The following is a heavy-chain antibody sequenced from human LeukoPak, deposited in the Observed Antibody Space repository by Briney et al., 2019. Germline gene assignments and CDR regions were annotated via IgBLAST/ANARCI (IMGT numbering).Heavy chain of an antibody. V-gene: IGHV3-15*01. CDR3: TPDFGWDYGPKRYYYYMDV. D-gene: IGHD4-17*01. CDR2: IKSKTDGGTT. J-gene: IGHJ6*03. CDR1: GFTFSNAW. Sequence: GGSLRLSCAASGFTFSNAWMSWVRQAPGKGLEWVGRIKSKTDGGTTDYAAPVKGRFTISRDDSKNTLYLQMNSLKTEDTAVYYCTPDFGWDYGPKRYYYYMDVWGKGTTVTVSS.